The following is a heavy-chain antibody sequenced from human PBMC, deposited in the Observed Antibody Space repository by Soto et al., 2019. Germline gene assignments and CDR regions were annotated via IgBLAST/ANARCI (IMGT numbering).Heavy chain of an antibody. CDR3: ASDSGYYYGMDV. V-gene: IGHV4-30-4*01. CDR2: IYYSGST. Sequence: SETLSLTCTVSGGSISSGDYYWSWIRQPPGKGLEWIGYIYYSGSTYYNPSLKSRVTISVDTFKNQFSLKLSSVTAADTAVYYCASDSGYYYGMDVWGQGTTVTVSS. CDR1: GGSISSGDYY. D-gene: IGHD3-10*01. J-gene: IGHJ6*02.